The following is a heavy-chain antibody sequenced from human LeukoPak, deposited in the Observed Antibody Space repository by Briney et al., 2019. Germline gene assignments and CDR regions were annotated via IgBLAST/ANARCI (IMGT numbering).Heavy chain of an antibody. Sequence: SQTLSLTCAISGDSVSSNSAAWNSISQSPSRGLEWVGRTYYRSKRYNDYAGSVKSRITINPDTSKNQFSLQLNSVTPEDTAVYYCARDLYYYGSGSYYKPLDYWGQGTLVTVSS. J-gene: IGHJ4*02. CDR3: ARDLYYYGSGSYYKPLDY. CDR2: TYYRSKRYN. V-gene: IGHV6-1*01. D-gene: IGHD3-10*01. CDR1: GDSVSSNSAA.